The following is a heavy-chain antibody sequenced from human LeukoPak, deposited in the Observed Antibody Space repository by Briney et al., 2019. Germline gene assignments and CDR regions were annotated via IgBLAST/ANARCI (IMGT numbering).Heavy chain of an antibody. J-gene: IGHJ3*02. CDR1: GYSFTTYW. CDR2: IYIGDSDV. V-gene: IGHV5-51*01. D-gene: IGHD6-19*01. CDR3: AKEYTSGWRNANAVDAFDI. Sequence: GESLKISCKGSGYSFTTYWSGWVRQMPGKGLERMGVIYIGDSDVRYSPSFQGQVTISADTSIGTAYLQWSSLKASDTAMYYCAKEYTSGWRNANAVDAFDIWGQGTMVTVSS.